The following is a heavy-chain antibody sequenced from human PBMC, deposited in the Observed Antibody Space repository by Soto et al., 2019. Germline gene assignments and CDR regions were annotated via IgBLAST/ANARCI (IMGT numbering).Heavy chain of an antibody. J-gene: IGHJ6*02. CDR2: INAGNGNT. CDR3: ARCGYPAGYYRMDV. V-gene: IGHV1-3*01. Sequence: ASVKVSCKASGYTFTGYAMHWVRQAPGQRLEWMGWINAGNGNTKYSQKFQGRVTITRDTSASTAYMELSSLRSEDTAVYYCARCGYPAGYYRMDVWGQGTTVTVSS. CDR1: GYTFTGYA. D-gene: IGHD5-12*01.